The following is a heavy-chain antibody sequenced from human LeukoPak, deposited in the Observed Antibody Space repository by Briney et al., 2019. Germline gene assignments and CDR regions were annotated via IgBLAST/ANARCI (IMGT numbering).Heavy chain of an antibody. D-gene: IGHD3-22*01. V-gene: IGHV4-38-2*02. CDR1: GYSISSGYY. CDR3: ARDQRYYESSGYVGYMDV. CDR2: IYHSGST. Sequence: SETLSLTCTVSGYSISSGYYWGWIRPPPGKGLEWIGSIYHSGSTYNNPSLKSRVTISVDTSKNQFSLKLSSVTAADTAVYYCARDQRYYESSGYVGYMDVWGKGTTVTISS. J-gene: IGHJ6*03.